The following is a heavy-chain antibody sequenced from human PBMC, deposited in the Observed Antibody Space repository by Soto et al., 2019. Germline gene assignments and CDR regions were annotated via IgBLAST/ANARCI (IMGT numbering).Heavy chain of an antibody. CDR3: VRYAVCLVIIIRFDY. Sequence: SVKVSCKASGYTFTYRYLHWLLQAPAQALEWMVWITPFNGNTNYAQTFHDRVTITRDRSMSTAYMELSSVRSEDTAMYYCVRYAVCLVIIIRFDYWGQGTLGSVSS. J-gene: IGHJ4*02. CDR1: GYTFTYRY. V-gene: IGHV1-45*02. CDR2: ITPFNGNT. D-gene: IGHD3-9*01.